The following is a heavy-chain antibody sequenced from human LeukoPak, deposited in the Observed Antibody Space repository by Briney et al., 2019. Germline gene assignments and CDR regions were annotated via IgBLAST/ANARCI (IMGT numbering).Heavy chain of an antibody. D-gene: IGHD3-10*01. CDR3: ARDRSGILGYYYNGMDV. CDR2: INPNSGVT. CDR1: GYTFTGYH. V-gene: IGHV1-2*06. J-gene: IGHJ6*02. Sequence: ASVKVSCKASGYTFTGYHVHWVRQAPGQGLEWVGRINPNSGVTNYAQKFQGRVTMTRHTSITTAHMELSRLRSDDTAVYYCARDRSGILGYYYNGMDVWGQGTTVTVSS.